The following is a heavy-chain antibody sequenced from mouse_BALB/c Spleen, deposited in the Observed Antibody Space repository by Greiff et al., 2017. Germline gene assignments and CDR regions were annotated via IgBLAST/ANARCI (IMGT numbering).Heavy chain of an antibody. D-gene: IGHD1-1*01. Sequence: EVKLMESGPGLVKPSQSLSLTCTVTGYSITSDYAWNWIRQFPGNKLEWMGYISYSGSTSYNPSLKSRISITRDTSKNQFFLQLNSVTTEDTATYYCARDYGGGYFDYWGQGTTLTVSS. CDR2: ISYSGST. CDR1: GYSITSDYA. J-gene: IGHJ2*01. CDR3: ARDYGGGYFDY. V-gene: IGHV3-2*02.